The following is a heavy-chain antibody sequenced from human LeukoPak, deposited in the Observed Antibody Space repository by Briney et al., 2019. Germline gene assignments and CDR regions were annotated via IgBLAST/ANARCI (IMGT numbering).Heavy chain of an antibody. CDR3: ARDGSRSYSDY. J-gene: IGHJ4*02. CDR1: GGSISSTSFC. D-gene: IGHD3-10*01. Sequence: SETLSLTCTVSGGSISSTSFCWGWIRQPPGKGLEWIGTIRYGGSTFYNPSLKSRVTISLDTSRNQFSLKLNSVTAADTAVYYCARDGSRSYSDYWGRGTLVTVSS. V-gene: IGHV4-39*07. CDR2: IRYGGST.